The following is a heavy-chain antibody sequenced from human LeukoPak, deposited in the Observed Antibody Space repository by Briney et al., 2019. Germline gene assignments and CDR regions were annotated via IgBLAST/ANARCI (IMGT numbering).Heavy chain of an antibody. Sequence: KASETLSLTCTVSGGSISSYYWSWIRQPPGKGLEWIGYIYYSGSTNYNPSLKSRVTISVDTSKNQFSLKLSSVTAADTAVYYCARVSHWSYYMDVWGKGTTVTVSS. CDR2: IYYSGST. CDR3: ARVSHWSYYMDV. V-gene: IGHV4-59*01. J-gene: IGHJ6*03. CDR1: GGSISSYY.